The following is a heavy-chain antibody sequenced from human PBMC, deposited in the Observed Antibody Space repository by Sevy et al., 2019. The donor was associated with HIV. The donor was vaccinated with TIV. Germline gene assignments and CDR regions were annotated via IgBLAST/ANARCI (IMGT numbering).Heavy chain of an antibody. J-gene: IGHJ4*02. Sequence: GGSLRLSCAASGFTFSSYAMHWVRQAPGKGLEWVAVISYDGSNKYYADSVKGRFTISRDNSKNTLYLQMNSLRAEDTAVYYCARWGDLYPYYFDYWGQGTLVTVSS. CDR2: ISYDGSNK. D-gene: IGHD3-16*01. CDR1: GFTFSSYA. V-gene: IGHV3-30-3*01. CDR3: ARWGDLYPYYFDY.